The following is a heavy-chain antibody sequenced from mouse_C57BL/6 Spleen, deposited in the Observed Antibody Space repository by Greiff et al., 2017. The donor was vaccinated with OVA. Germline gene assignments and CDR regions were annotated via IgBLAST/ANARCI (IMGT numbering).Heavy chain of an antibody. D-gene: IGHD1-1*01. CDR2: IYPGSGST. CDR3: ARPDYYGRGPYFDD. V-gene: IGHV1-55*01. Sequence: QVQLQQPGAELVKPGASVKMSCKASGYTFTSYWITWVKQRPGQGLEWIGDIYPGSGSTNYNEKFKSKATLTVDTSSSTAYMQLSSLTSEDAAVYYGARPDYYGRGPYFDDWGKGTTLTVAS. CDR1: GYTFTSYW. J-gene: IGHJ2*01.